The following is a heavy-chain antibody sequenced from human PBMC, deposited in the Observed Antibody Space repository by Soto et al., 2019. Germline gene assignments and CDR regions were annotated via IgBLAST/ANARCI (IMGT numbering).Heavy chain of an antibody. CDR2: ISSSSSTI. CDR1: GFTFISYS. J-gene: IGHJ5*02. CDR3: ARDSEQWLAEYDWFDP. D-gene: IGHD6-19*01. Sequence: GGSLRLSCAASGFTFISYSMNWVRQAPGKGLEWVSYISSSSSTIYYADSVKGRFTISRDNAKNSLYLQMNSLRDEDTAVYYCARDSEQWLAEYDWFDPWGQGTLVTVSS. V-gene: IGHV3-48*02.